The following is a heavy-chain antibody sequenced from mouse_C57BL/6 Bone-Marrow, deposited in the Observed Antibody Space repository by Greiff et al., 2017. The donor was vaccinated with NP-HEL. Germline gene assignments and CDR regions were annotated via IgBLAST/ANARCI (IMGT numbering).Heavy chain of an antibody. CDR2: INPNNGGT. CDR1: GYTFTDYY. Sequence: VQLQQSGPELVKPGASVKISCKASGYTFTDYYMNWVKQSHGKSLEWIGDINPNNGGTSYNQKFKGKATLTVDKSSSTAYMELRSLTSEDSAVYYCPRWTYYGSSHWYFDVWGTGTTVTVSS. V-gene: IGHV1-26*01. CDR3: PRWTYYGSSHWYFDV. J-gene: IGHJ1*03. D-gene: IGHD1-1*01.